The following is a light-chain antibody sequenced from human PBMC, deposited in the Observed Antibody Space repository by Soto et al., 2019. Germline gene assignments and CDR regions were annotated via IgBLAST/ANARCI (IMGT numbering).Light chain of an antibody. V-gene: IGKV3D-15*01. CDR3: HQYNKSPPAYT. CDR2: GAF. J-gene: IGKJ2*01. CDR1: QSVSSN. Sequence: EIVMTQSPATLSVSPGERATLSCRASQSVSSNLAWYQQKPGQAPRLLIYGAFIRATGISARFSGSGSGTEFTLTINSLQSEDFAVYYCHQYNKSPPAYTFGQGTRLEI.